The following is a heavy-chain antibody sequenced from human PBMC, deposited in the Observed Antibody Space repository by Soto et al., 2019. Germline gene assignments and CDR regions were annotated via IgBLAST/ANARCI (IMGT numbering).Heavy chain of an antibody. CDR1: GFSFSKYG. J-gene: IGHJ4*02. CDR3: SSLFIAAAGISGY. V-gene: IGHV3-30*03. CDR2: VSSDGSNK. Sequence: GGSLRLSCAASGFSFSKYGMRWVRQAPGKGLEWVASVSSDGSNKYYADSVKGRFTISRDNSKNTLYLQMNSLRAEDTAVYYCSSLFIAAAGISGYWGQGTLVTVSS. D-gene: IGHD6-13*01.